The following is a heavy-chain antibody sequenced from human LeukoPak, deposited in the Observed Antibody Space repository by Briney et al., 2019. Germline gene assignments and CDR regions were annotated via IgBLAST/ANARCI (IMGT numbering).Heavy chain of an antibody. CDR3: ARDRYYYDSSGYYYDY. D-gene: IGHD3-22*01. CDR2: IWYDGSNK. V-gene: IGHV3-33*01. J-gene: IGHJ4*02. Sequence: PGRSLRLSCAASGFTFSIYGMHWVRQAPGKGLEWVAVIWYDGSNKYYADSVKGRFTISRDNSKNTLYLEMNSLRAEDTAVYYCARDRYYYDSSGYYYDYWGQGTLSPSPQ. CDR1: GFTFSIYG.